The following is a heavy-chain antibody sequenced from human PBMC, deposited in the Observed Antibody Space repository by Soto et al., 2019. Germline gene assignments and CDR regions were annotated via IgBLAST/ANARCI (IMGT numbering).Heavy chain of an antibody. D-gene: IGHD3-10*01. V-gene: IGHV6-1*01. CDR2: TYYRSRWYN. CDR3: SREFPGDMDV. CDR1: WDSVSSNSAA. Sequence: PSQTLSLTCAISWDSVSSNSAAWNWIRQSPSGGLEWLGRTYYRSRWYNDYAVSVRSRITINPDTSKNQFSLQMNSLKTEDTAVYYCSREFPGDMDVWGKGTAVTSPQ. J-gene: IGHJ6*04.